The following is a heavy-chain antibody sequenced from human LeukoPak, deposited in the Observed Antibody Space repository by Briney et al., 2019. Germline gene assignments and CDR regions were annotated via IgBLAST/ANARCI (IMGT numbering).Heavy chain of an antibody. Sequence: SETLSLTCTVTGGSISSGSYYWSWIRQPAGKGLEWIGRIYTSGSTNYNPSLKSRVTISVDMSKNQFSLKLSSVTAADTAVYYCAREGGGYCGGDCYSYYFDYWGQGTLVTVSS. J-gene: IGHJ4*02. CDR3: AREGGGYCGGDCYSYYFDY. CDR2: IYTSGST. CDR1: GGSISSGSYY. V-gene: IGHV4-61*02. D-gene: IGHD2-21*02.